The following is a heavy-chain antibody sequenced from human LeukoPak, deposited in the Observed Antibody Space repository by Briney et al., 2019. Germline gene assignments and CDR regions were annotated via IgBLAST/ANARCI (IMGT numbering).Heavy chain of an antibody. D-gene: IGHD6-19*01. Sequence: GXXLRLSCAASGFTFSSYAMSWVRQAPGKGLEWVSAISGSGGSTYFAGSVKGRFTISRDNAKNTLYLQMNSLRAEDTAVYYCAKRSSGDDYWGQGTLVTVSS. V-gene: IGHV3-23*01. CDR3: AKRSSGDDY. J-gene: IGHJ4*02. CDR1: GFTFSSYA. CDR2: ISGSGGST.